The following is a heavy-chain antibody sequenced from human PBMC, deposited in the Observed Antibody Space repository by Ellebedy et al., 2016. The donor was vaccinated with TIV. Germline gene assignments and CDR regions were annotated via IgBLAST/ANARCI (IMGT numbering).Heavy chain of an antibody. CDR3: AKDWGWLQGYFDY. D-gene: IGHD5-24*01. CDR2: INSDGSST. Sequence: GESLKISCAASGFTFSSYWMHWVRQAPGKGLVWVSRINSDGSSTSYADSVKGRFTISRDNAKNTLYLQMNSLRAEDTAVYYCAKDWGWLQGYFDYWGQGTLVTVSS. V-gene: IGHV3-74*01. J-gene: IGHJ4*02. CDR1: GFTFSSYW.